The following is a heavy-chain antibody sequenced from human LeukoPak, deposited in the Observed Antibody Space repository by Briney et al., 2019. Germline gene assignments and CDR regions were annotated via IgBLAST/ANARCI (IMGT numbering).Heavy chain of an antibody. CDR1: GFTFSSYA. Sequence: PGGSLRLSCAASGFTFSSYALGWVRQAPGQGLEWVSSVSGSSGGTHYADSVKGRFTISRDNYNNTLYLQMNSLRAEDTAVYYCAKKFSGNYLSDFDYWGQGTLVTVSS. CDR2: VSGSSGGT. CDR3: AKKFSGNYLSDFDY. J-gene: IGHJ4*02. V-gene: IGHV3-23*01. D-gene: IGHD1-26*01.